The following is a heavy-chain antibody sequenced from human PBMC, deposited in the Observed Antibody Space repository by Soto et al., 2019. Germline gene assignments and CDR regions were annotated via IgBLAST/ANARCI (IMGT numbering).Heavy chain of an antibody. V-gene: IGHV1-18*01. D-gene: IGHD3-10*01. CDR3: ERGYYGSGSSGLDY. CDR2: VSAYNGNT. J-gene: IGHJ4*02. CDR1: GYTFTSYG. Sequence: GASVKVSCKASGYTFTSYGISWARQAPGQGLEWMGWVSAYNGNTNYAQKLQGRVTMTTDTSTSTAYMELRNLRSDDTAVYYCERGYYGSGSSGLDYWGQGTLDTVSS.